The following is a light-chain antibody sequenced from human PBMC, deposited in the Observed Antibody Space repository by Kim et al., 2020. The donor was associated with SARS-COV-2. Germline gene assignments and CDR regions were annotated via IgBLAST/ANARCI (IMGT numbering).Light chain of an antibody. J-gene: IGLJ3*02. Sequence: PGKSSTMSYTGSSSDEGSYNLVSWDQQHPGKAPKLMIYEVSKRPTGVSNRFACYKSGNTASLTISGLQAEDEADYYCCSDEGSSTPFGGGTQLAVL. CDR1: SSDEGSYNL. V-gene: IGLV2-23*02. CDR3: CSDEGSSTP. CDR2: EVS.